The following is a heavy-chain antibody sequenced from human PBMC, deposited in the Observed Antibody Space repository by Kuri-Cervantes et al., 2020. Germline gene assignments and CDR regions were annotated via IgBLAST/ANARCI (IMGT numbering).Heavy chain of an antibody. CDR1: GFTFSSYA. V-gene: IGHV3-23*01. CDR2: ISGGVGST. Sequence: GESLKISCAASGFTFSSYAMYWVRQAPGKGLEWVSAISGGVGSTYYADSVKGRFTISRDNSKNTLSLQMNSLRAEDTAVYYCAKAPYDYGDYFWGYWGQGTLVTVSS. D-gene: IGHD4-17*01. CDR3: AKAPYDYGDYFWGY. J-gene: IGHJ4*02.